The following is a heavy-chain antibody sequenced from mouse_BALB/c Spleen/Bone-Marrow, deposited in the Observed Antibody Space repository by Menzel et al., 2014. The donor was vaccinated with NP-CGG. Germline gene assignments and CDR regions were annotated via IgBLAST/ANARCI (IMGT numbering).Heavy chain of an antibody. J-gene: IGHJ2*01. Sequence: EVQGVESGGGLVQPGGSLKLSCAASGLAFSSYGMSWVRQTPDKRLELVASINSNGGSTYYPDSVKGRFTISRDNAKNTLSLQMSSLKPEDTAMYYCARGNYGNYVDYFDYWGQGTTLTVSS. V-gene: IGHV5-6-3*01. CDR2: INSNGGST. CDR3: ARGNYGNYVDYFDY. CDR1: GLAFSSYG. D-gene: IGHD2-1*01.